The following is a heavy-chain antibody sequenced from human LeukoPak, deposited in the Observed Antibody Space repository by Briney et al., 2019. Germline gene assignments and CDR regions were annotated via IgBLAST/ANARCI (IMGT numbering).Heavy chain of an antibody. J-gene: IGHJ3*02. CDR2: IYYSGST. CDR3: ARDLGYSSGWYDI. V-gene: IGHV4-59*01. Sequence: SETLSLTCTVSGGSISSYYWSWIRQPPGKGLEWIGYIYYSGSTNYNPSLKSRVTISVDTSKNQFSLKLSSVTAADTAMYYCARDLGYSSGWYDIWGQGTMVTVSS. D-gene: IGHD6-19*01. CDR1: GGSISSYY.